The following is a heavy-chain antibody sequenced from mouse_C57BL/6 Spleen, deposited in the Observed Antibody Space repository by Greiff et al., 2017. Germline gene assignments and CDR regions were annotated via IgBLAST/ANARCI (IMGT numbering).Heavy chain of an antibody. CDR2: ISSGSSTI. D-gene: IGHD4-1*01. Sequence: EVHLVESGGGLVKPGGSLKLSCAASGFTFSDYGMHWVRQAPEKGLEWVAYISSGSSTIYYADTVKGRFTISRDTAKNTLFLQMTSLRSEDTAMYYCARTRTGHFDYWGQGTTLTVSS. V-gene: IGHV5-17*01. J-gene: IGHJ2*01. CDR3: ARTRTGHFDY. CDR1: GFTFSDYG.